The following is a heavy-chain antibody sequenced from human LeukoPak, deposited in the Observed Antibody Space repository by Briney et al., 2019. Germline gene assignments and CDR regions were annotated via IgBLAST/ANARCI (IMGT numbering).Heavy chain of an antibody. CDR3: ARDKFGGSSWAGESLDY. D-gene: IGHD6-13*01. J-gene: IGHJ4*02. CDR2: IYHSGST. V-gene: IGHV4-38-2*02. CDR1: GYSISSGYY. Sequence: SETLSLTCAVSGYSISSGYYWGWIRQPPGKGLGWIGSIYHSGSTYYNPSLKSRVTISVDTSKNQFSLKLSSVTAADTAVYYCARDKFGGSSWAGESLDYWGQGTLVTVSS.